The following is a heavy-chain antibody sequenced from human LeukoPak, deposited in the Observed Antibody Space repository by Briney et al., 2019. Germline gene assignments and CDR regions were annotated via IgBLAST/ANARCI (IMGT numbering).Heavy chain of an antibody. CDR3: ARVFVGYYYDSRGYFVYY. J-gene: IGHJ4*02. CDR1: GGTFSGYY. CDR2: INHSGST. D-gene: IGHD3-22*01. Sequence: PSETLSLTCAVYGGTFSGYYWSWIRQPPGKGLEWIGEINHSGSTNYNPSLTSRVTISVDTSKNQFSLKLSSVSAADTAVYYCARVFVGYYYDSRGYFVYYGGQETLVTVSS. V-gene: IGHV4-34*01.